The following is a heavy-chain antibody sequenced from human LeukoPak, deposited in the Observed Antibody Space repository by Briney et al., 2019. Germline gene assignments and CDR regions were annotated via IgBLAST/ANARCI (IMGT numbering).Heavy chain of an antibody. Sequence: GGSLRLSCAASGFTFSSYAMHWVRQAPGKGLEWVSAISGSGGSTYYADSVKGRFTISRDNSKNTLYLQMSSLRAEDTAVYYCAKDRLRYFDWLPFDYWGQGTLVTVSS. D-gene: IGHD3-9*01. CDR1: GFTFSSYA. CDR2: ISGSGGST. J-gene: IGHJ4*02. CDR3: AKDRLRYFDWLPFDY. V-gene: IGHV3-23*01.